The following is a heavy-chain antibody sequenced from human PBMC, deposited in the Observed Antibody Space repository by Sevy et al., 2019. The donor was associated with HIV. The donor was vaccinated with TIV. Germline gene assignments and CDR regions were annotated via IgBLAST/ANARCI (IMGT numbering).Heavy chain of an antibody. V-gene: IGHV1-8*01. Sequence: ASVKVSCKASGYTFTDYDITWVRQVTGQGLELVGWMNPNSGHTAYTENFQGRVSTTRDTSISTAYMELSSLRSEDTAVYYCAKLASCGGDCYYFDFWGQGTLGTVSS. CDR1: GYTFTDYD. CDR2: MNPNSGHT. CDR3: AKLASCGGDCYYFDF. J-gene: IGHJ4*02. D-gene: IGHD2-21*02.